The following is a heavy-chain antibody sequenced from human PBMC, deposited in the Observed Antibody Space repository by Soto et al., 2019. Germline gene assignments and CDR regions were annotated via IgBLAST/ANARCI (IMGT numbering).Heavy chain of an antibody. J-gene: IGHJ4*02. CDR2: ISYDGSNK. CDR3: ARDNGAVAGFIDY. CDR1: GFTFSSYA. Sequence: AGSLRLSCAASGFTFSSYAMHWVRQAPGKGLEWVAVISYDGSNKYYADSVKGRFTISRDNSKNTLYLQMNSLRAEDTAVYYCARDNGAVAGFIDYWGQGTLVTVSS. V-gene: IGHV3-30-3*01. D-gene: IGHD6-19*01.